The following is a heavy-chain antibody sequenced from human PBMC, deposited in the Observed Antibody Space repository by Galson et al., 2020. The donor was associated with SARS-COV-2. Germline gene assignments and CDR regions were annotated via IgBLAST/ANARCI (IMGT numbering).Heavy chain of an antibody. CDR3: ARWFGSSWSK. Sequence: SETLSLTCTVSGDSISSSSYHWGWIRQPPGKGLEWIGSIYYSGTTYFNPSLKSRVTILIDTSKNQFSLKLSSVTAADTAVYYCARWFGSSWSKWGQGTLVTVSS. J-gene: IGHJ4*02. V-gene: IGHV4-39*07. CDR2: IYYSGTT. CDR1: GDSISSSSYH. D-gene: IGHD6-13*01.